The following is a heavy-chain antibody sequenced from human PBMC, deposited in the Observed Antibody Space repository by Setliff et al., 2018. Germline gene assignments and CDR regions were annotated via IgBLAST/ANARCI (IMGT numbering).Heavy chain of an antibody. V-gene: IGHV3-7*01. CDR3: ARAYSYYYYYMDV. D-gene: IGHD4-4*01. CDR2: IKQDGSEK. Sequence: LRLSCAASGFTFSSYWMSWVRQAPGKGLEWVANIKQDGSEKYYVDSVKGRFTISRDNAKNSLYLQMNSLRAEDTAVYYCARAYSYYYYYMDVWGKGTTVTVSS. CDR1: GFTFSSYW. J-gene: IGHJ6*03.